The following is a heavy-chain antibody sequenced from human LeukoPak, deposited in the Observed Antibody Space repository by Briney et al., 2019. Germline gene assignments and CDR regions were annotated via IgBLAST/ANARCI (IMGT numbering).Heavy chain of an antibody. CDR2: GHYSGST. Sequence: SETLSLTFTVSGDSISSYYWNWIRQPPGKGLEWIGYGHYSGSTNCNPSLKSRVTFSVDTSKNQFSLKLSSVTAADTAVYYCARWGETSALRVHAFDIWGQGTMVTVSS. CDR3: ARWGETSALRVHAFDI. D-gene: IGHD3-10*01. V-gene: IGHV4-59*01. CDR1: GDSISSYY. J-gene: IGHJ3*02.